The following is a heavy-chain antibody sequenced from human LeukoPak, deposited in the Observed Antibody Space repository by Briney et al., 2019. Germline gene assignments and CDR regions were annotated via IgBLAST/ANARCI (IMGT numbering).Heavy chain of an antibody. CDR2: IYYSGST. CDR1: GGSINSYY. V-gene: IGHV4-59*01. Sequence: SETLSLTCTVSGGSINSYYWSWIRQPPGKGLEWIGYIYYSGSTNYSPSLKSRVTISVDTSKNQFSLKLSSVTAADTAVYYCARQGDYYDSSGYLWGQGTLVTVSS. CDR3: ARQGDYYDSSGYL. J-gene: IGHJ5*02. D-gene: IGHD3-22*01.